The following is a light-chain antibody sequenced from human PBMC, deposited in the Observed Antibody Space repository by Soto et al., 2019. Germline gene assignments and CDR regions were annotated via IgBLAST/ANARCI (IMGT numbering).Light chain of an antibody. CDR2: DVT. V-gene: IGLV2-14*01. J-gene: IGLJ3*02. Sequence: QSALTQPASVSGSPGQSITISCTGTRSDVGGYNYVSWYQQHPGKAPKLLIYDVTNRPSGVSYRFSGSKSGNTASLTISGLQAEDEADYYCSSYTSSTTLVFGGGTKLTVL. CDR3: SSYTSSTTLV. CDR1: RSDVGGYNY.